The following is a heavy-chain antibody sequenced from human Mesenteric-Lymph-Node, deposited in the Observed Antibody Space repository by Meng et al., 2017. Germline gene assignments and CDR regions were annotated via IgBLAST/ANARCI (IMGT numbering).Heavy chain of an antibody. CDR2: MHPNSDT. CDR3: AIGPYCGGDCYYSVLDY. J-gene: IGHJ4*02. D-gene: IGHD2-21*02. Sequence: ASVKVSCKASGYTFTGYYLHWVRQAPGQGLEWMGWMHPNSDTTYAQKFQGRVTMTRDTSISTAYMELNSLTSDDTAVYYCAIGPYCGGDCYYSVLDYWGQGTLVTVSS. V-gene: IGHV1-2*02. CDR1: GYTFTGYY.